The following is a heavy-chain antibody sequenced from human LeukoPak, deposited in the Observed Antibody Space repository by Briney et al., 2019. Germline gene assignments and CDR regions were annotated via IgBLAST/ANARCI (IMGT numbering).Heavy chain of an antibody. Sequence: SETLSLTCTVSGGSISSSSYYWGWIRQPPGKGLEWIGSIYYSGSTYYNPSLKSRVTISVDTSKNQFSLKLSSVTAADTAVYYCARDLGGYSYGYKGDAFDIWGQGTMVTVSS. V-gene: IGHV4-39*07. CDR1: GGSISSSSYY. D-gene: IGHD5-18*01. CDR2: IYYSGST. CDR3: ARDLGGYSYGYKGDAFDI. J-gene: IGHJ3*02.